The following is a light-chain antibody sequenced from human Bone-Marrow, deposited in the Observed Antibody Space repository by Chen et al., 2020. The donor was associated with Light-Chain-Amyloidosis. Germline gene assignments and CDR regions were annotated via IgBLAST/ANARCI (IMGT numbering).Light chain of an antibody. J-gene: IGLJ3*02. Sequence: SYVLTHPSSVSAAPGHTATLPCGGNNIGSTSVNWYQQTPGQAPLLVVYDDSDRPSGIPERLSGSNSGNTATLAISRVEAGDEADYYCQVWDRSSDRPVFGGGTKLTVL. CDR2: DDS. V-gene: IGLV3-21*02. CDR3: QVWDRSSDRPV. CDR1: NIGSTS.